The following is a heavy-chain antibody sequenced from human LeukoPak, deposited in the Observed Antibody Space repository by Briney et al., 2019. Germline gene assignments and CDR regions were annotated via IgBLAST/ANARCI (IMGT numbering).Heavy chain of an antibody. J-gene: IGHJ4*02. D-gene: IGHD3-22*01. CDR1: GGSFSGYY. CDR2: INHSGST. Sequence: SETLSLTCAVYGGSFSGYYWSWIRQPPGKGLEWIGEINHSGSTNYNPSLKSRVTISVDTSKNQFSLKLSSVTAADTAVYYCARGHYYDSSGYLAYSDDFDYWGQGTLVTVSS. V-gene: IGHV4-34*01. CDR3: ARGHYYDSSGYLAYSDDFDY.